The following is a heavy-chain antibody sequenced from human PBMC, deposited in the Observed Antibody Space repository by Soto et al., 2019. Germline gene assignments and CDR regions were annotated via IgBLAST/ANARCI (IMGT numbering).Heavy chain of an antibody. V-gene: IGHV3-48*02. CDR3: ARDCGKGYGMDV. J-gene: IGHJ6*02. CDR2: ISSRSSTI. Sequence: ESGGGLVQPGGSLRLSCAASGFTFSNYNMNWVRQAPGKGLEWVSYISSRSSTIYYADSVKGRFTISRDNAKNSLYLQMNSLRDEDTAMYYCARDCGKGYGMDVWGQGTTVTVSS. CDR1: GFTFSNYN.